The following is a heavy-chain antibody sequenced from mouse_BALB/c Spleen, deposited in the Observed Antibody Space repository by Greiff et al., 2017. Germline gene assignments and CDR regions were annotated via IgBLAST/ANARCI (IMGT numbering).Heavy chain of an antibody. J-gene: IGHJ4*01. Sequence: QVQLQQPGAELVKPGTSVKLSCKASGYNFTSYWINWVKLRPGQGLEWIGDIYPGSGSTNYNEKFKSKATLTVDTSSSTAYMQLSSLASEDSALYYCARVEDYYAMDYWGQGTSVTVSS. CDR1: GYNFTSYW. CDR2: IYPGSGST. V-gene: IGHV1-55*01. CDR3: ARVEDYYAMDY.